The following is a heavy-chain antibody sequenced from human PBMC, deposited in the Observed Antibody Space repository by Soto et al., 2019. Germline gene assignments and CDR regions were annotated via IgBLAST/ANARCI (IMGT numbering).Heavy chain of an antibody. CDR2: INGDGTST. V-gene: IGHV3-74*01. Sequence: EVQLVESGGGFVQPGGSLRLSCAASGFPFSNYWMYWVRQPPGKGLVWVSRINGDGTSTSYADSVKGRFTISRNNAKNTLYLQMNSLTAEDTAVYYCARITSSWSKDSWSQGILVTVSS. J-gene: IGHJ4*02. CDR1: GFPFSNYW. D-gene: IGHD6-13*01. CDR3: ARITSSWSKDS.